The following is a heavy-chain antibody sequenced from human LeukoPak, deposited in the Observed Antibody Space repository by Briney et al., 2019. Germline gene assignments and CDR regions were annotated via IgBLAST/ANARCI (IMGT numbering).Heavy chain of an antibody. CDR1: GYSFSSYG. D-gene: IGHD2-15*01. V-gene: IGHV1-18*01. CDR3: ARVPSGGPFDY. CDR2: ISAYNGNT. Sequence: GASVKVSCKASGYSFSSYGISWVRQAPGQGLEWMGWISAYNGNTNYAQRLQGRVTMTTDTSTSTVYMELRSLTSHDTAVYYCARVPSGGPFDYWGQGTLVTVSS. J-gene: IGHJ4*02.